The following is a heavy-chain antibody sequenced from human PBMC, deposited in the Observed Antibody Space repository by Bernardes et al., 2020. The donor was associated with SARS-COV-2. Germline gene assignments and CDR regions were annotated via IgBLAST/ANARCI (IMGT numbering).Heavy chain of an antibody. J-gene: IGHJ4*02. Sequence: GESLKISCKGSGYSFTSYWIGWVRQMPGKGLEWMGVIYPADSQTRYSPSFQGHVTISADKSISTAYLQWSSLKASDTAMYYCARKYSDFWSGYFVWGQGTLVTVSS. D-gene: IGHD3-3*01. CDR2: IYPADSQT. CDR3: ARKYSDFWSGYFV. V-gene: IGHV5-51*01. CDR1: GYSFTSYW.